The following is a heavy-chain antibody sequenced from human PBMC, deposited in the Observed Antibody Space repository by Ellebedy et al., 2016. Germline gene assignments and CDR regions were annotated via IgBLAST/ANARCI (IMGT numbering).Heavy chain of an antibody. J-gene: IGHJ6*03. D-gene: IGHD3-22*01. Sequence: ASVKVSCKASGYTFTNYAMNWVRQAPGHGLEWMGWINTNTGNPTYAQGFTGRFVFSLDTSVSTAYLQISSLKAEDTAVYYSARVVGFGSGYPDYYYYYYMDVWGKGTTVTVSS. CDR3: ARVVGFGSGYPDYYYYYYMDV. CDR1: GYTFTNYA. V-gene: IGHV7-4-1*02. CDR2: INTNTGNP.